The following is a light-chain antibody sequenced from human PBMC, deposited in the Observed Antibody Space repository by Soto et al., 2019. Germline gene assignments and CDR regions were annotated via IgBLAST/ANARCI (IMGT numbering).Light chain of an antibody. CDR2: EVD. CDR1: KNDIGVYEF. Sequence: QSALTQPPSASGAPGQAVTISCTWTKNDIGVYEFVSWYQHHPGKAPRVIIYEVDQRPSGVPDRFSGSSYGNTASLTVSGLQAVDEADYFCQSYVRSIPSVFGSGTKVTVL. V-gene: IGLV2-8*01. J-gene: IGLJ1*01. CDR3: QSYVRSIPSV.